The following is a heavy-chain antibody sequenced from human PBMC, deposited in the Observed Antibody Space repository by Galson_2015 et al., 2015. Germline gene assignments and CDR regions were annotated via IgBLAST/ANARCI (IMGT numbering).Heavy chain of an antibody. V-gene: IGHV3-33*01. Sequence: LRLSCAASGFPFRSYGMQWVRQAPGRGLEWVAIIWSDGSYKYYADSVKGRFTISRDNSKDTLYLQMNSLRATDTAVYYCVSLTYSYGSADSWGQGILVTVSA. J-gene: IGHJ4*02. CDR2: IWSDGSYK. CDR3: VSLTYSYGSADS. D-gene: IGHD3-10*01. CDR1: GFPFRSYG.